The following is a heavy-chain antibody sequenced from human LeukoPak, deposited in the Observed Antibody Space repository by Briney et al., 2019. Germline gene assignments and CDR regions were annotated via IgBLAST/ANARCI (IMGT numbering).Heavy chain of an antibody. CDR2: ISSSSSTI. V-gene: IGHV3-48*02. CDR3: ARAPYYYDSSGYLTYFDY. J-gene: IGHJ4*02. CDR1: GFTFSSYS. D-gene: IGHD3-22*01. Sequence: AGGSLRLSCAASGFTFSSYSMNWVRQAPGKGLEWVPYISSSSSTIYYADSVKGRFTISRDNAKNSLYLQMNSLRDEDTAVYYCARAPYYYDSSGYLTYFDYWGQGTLVTVSS.